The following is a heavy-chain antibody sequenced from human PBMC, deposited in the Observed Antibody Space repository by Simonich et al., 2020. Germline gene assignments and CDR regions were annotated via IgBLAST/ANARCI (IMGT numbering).Heavy chain of an antibody. D-gene: IGHD6-6*01. CDR1: GGSIRSSSYY. CDR3: ARWAYSSSYFDY. J-gene: IGHJ4*02. V-gene: IGHV4-39*01. CDR2: IYYSGST. Sequence: QLQLQESGPGLVKPSETLSLTCTVPGGSIRSSSYYWGWIRQPPGKGLEGIGRIYYSGSTYYHPSLKSRVTISVDTSKNQFSLKLSSVTAADTAVYYCARWAYSSSYFDYWGQGTLVTVSS.